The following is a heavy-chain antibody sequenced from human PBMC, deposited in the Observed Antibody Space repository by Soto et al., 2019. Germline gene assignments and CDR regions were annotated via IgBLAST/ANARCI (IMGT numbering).Heavy chain of an antibody. Sequence: SETLSLTCAVYGGSFSGYYWSWIRQPPGKGLEWIGEINHSGSIKYNPSLESRITISVDTSKSQLSLKLSSVTAADTAVYYCARGYNWNYAHSPTFDYWGQGTLVTVSS. CDR1: GGSFSGYY. V-gene: IGHV4-34*01. CDR3: ARGYNWNYAHSPTFDY. J-gene: IGHJ4*02. CDR2: INHSGSI. D-gene: IGHD1-7*01.